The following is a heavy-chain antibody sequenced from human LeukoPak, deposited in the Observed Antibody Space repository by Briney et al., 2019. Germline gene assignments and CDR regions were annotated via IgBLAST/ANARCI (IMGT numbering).Heavy chain of an antibody. CDR1: GFTFSSYW. J-gene: IGHJ4*02. CDR3: ARSDRKYYYDSRGSFSSDY. V-gene: IGHV3-74*01. CDR2: INSDGSST. Sequence: GGSLRLSCAASGFTFSSYWMDWVRQAPGKGLVWVSRINSDGSSTSYADSVKGRFTISRDNAKNTLYLQMNSLRAEDTAVYYCARSDRKYYYDSRGSFSSDYWGQGTLVTVSS. D-gene: IGHD3-22*01.